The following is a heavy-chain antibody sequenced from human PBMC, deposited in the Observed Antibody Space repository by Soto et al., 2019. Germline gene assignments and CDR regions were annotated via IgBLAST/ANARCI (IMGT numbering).Heavy chain of an antibody. CDR3: ARGYCTTTICDPWFDP. CDR2: IYPGDSDT. Sequence: PGESLKISCTGSGYAFTSYWIAWVRQMPGKGLEWMWIIYPGDSDTRYSPSFQGQVTISADKSITTAYLQWSSLKASDTAMYYCARGYCTTTICDPWFDPWGQGTLVTVSS. CDR1: GYAFTSYW. J-gene: IGHJ5*02. D-gene: IGHD2-2*01. V-gene: IGHV5-51*01.